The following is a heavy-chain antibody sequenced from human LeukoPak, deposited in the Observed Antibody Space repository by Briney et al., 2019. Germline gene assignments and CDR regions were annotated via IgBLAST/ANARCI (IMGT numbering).Heavy chain of an antibody. Sequence: GASVKVSCKASGYTFTAYYMHWVRQAPGQGLEWMGWISAYNGKTDYAQKFQGRVTVTTDTSTSTVYMELKSLRFDDTAVYYCARDRSSSDYWGQGTLITVSS. CDR3: ARDRSSSDY. J-gene: IGHJ4*02. V-gene: IGHV1-18*04. D-gene: IGHD6-13*01. CDR2: ISAYNGKT. CDR1: GYTFTAYY.